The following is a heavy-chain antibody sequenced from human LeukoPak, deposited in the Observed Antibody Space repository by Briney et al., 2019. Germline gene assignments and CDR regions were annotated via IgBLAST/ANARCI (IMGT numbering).Heavy chain of an antibody. V-gene: IGHV3-21*01. CDR1: GFTFSSYS. Sequence: GGSLRLSCAASGFTFSSYSMNWVRQAPGKGLEWVSSISSSSYIYYADSVKGRFTISRDNAKNSLYLQMNSLRAEDTAVYYCARDEMEPYYYYYGMDVWGQGTTVTVSS. CDR3: ARDEMEPYYYYYGMDV. J-gene: IGHJ6*02. D-gene: IGHD5-24*01. CDR2: ISSSSYI.